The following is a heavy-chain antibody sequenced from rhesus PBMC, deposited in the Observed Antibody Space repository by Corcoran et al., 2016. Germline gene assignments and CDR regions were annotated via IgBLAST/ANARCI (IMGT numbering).Heavy chain of an antibody. Sequence: QVQLQESGPGLVKPSETLSLTCAVSGGSISSGYYYWSWIRQPPGKGLEWIGYLDGSSTSTNYNPSLKSRVTISKDTSKNQFSLKLSSVTAADTAVYYCARDVLHYEDDYGYYYTDYWGQGVLVTVSS. D-gene: IGHD3-9*01. J-gene: IGHJ4*01. V-gene: IGHV4S17*01. CDR3: ARDVLHYEDDYGYYYTDY. CDR2: LDGSSTST. CDR1: GGSISSGYYY.